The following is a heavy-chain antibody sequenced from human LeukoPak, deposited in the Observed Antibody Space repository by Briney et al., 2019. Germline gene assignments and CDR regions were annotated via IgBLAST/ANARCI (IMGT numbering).Heavy chain of an antibody. V-gene: IGHV4-30-4*08. CDR1: GGSISSSSYY. J-gene: IGHJ4*02. D-gene: IGHD2-21*02. Sequence: SETLSLTCTVSGGSISSSSYYWGWIRQPPGKGLEWIGYIYYSGSTYYNPSLKSRVTISVDTSKNQFSLKLSSVTAADTAVYYCARAAYCGGDCYGGSLGYWGQGTLVTVSS. CDR2: IYYSGST. CDR3: ARAAYCGGDCYGGSLGY.